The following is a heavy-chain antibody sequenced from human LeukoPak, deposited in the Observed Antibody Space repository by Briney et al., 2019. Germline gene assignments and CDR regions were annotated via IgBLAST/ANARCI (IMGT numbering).Heavy chain of an antibody. Sequence: LTGGSLRLSCAASRFTFSNYAMTWVRQAPGKGLEWVSAISGSGGGTYYADSVKGRFTISRDNSKNTLYLQMNSLRAEDTAVYYCARALAVAAAPDSNGMDVWGQGTTVTVSS. V-gene: IGHV3-23*01. J-gene: IGHJ6*02. CDR1: RFTFSNYA. CDR2: ISGSGGGT. CDR3: ARALAVAAAPDSNGMDV. D-gene: IGHD6-19*01.